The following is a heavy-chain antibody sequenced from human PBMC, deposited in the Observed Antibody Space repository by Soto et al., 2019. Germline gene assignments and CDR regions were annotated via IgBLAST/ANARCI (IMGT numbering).Heavy chain of an antibody. D-gene: IGHD4-4*01. J-gene: IGHJ5*02. CDR2: IYSSGST. Sequence: SEPLCLPCAVSVGSIISSSYSWNWIRQSPGRGLEWIGHIYSSGSTYYNPSLKSRVSISVDTSNNQFSLKLSSVTAADTAVYYCARVTTQLSLLAWGQGTLVTVS. CDR3: ARVTTQLSLLA. V-gene: IGHV4-31*11. CDR1: VGSIISSSYS.